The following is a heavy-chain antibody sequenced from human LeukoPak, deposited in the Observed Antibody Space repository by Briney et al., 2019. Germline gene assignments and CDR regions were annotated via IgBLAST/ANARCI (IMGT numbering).Heavy chain of an antibody. Sequence: ASVKVSCKASGYTFTSYGISWVRQAPGQGLEWMGWISAYNGNTNYAQKLQGRVTMTTDTSTSTAYMELRSLRSDDTAVYYCARAQIVVVPAATDSAFDIWGQGTMVTVSS. CDR3: ARAQIVVVPAATDSAFDI. CDR1: GYTFTSYG. J-gene: IGHJ3*02. D-gene: IGHD2-2*01. V-gene: IGHV1-18*01. CDR2: ISAYNGNT.